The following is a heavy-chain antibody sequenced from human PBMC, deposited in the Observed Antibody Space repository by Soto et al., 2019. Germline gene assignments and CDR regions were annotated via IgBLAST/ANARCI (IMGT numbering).Heavy chain of an antibody. J-gene: IGHJ4*02. Sequence: ASVKVSCKASRYTFTSYYIHWVRQAPGQGLEWMGWINPNNGYTKYTQKFQGRVTVTRDTSITTAYLELTRLQSDDTAVYYCAKAKFDFWSGYWLPSLDFWGQGTLVTVSS. V-gene: IGHV1-2*02. D-gene: IGHD3-3*01. CDR2: INPNNGYT. CDR3: AKAKFDFWSGYWLPSLDF. CDR1: RYTFTSYY.